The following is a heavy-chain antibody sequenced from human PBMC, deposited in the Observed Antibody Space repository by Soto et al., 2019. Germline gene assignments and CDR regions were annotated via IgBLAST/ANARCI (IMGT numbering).Heavy chain of an antibody. CDR1: GFTFSILA. CDR2: IDYTGGTT. J-gene: IGHJ4*02. V-gene: IGHV3-23*01. CDR3: EKDASRTSGWYYFDY. Sequence: PRRSLILSWTASGFTFSILAMVGVRQAPGKGLEWVSVIDYTGGTTYYTDSVKGRFIISRDNSKKMLYLQMNSLRAEDTAVYYCEKDASRTSGWYYFDYWGEG. D-gene: IGHD6-19*01.